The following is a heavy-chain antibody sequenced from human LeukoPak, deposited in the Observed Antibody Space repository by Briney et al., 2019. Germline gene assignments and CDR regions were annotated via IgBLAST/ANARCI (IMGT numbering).Heavy chain of an antibody. CDR2: IRYDGSNK. J-gene: IGHJ5*02. D-gene: IGHD3-22*01. CDR1: GFTFSSYG. V-gene: IGHV3-30*02. Sequence: PGGSLRLSCAASGFTFSSYGMHWVRQAPGKGLEWVAFIRYDGSNKYYADSVKGRFTISRDNSKNTLYLQMNSLRAEDTAVYYCAKDLYYYDSSSTDPWGQGTLVTVSS. CDR3: AKDLYYYDSSSTDP.